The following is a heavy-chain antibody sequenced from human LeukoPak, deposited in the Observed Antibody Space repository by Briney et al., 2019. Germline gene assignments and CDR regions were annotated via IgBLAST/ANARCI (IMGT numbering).Heavy chain of an antibody. Sequence: GGSLRLSCAASGFTFSDAWMSWVRQAPGKGLEWVANVKQDGSEQYYVDSVRGRFITSRDNAKNTLFLQMNSLRSEDTAVYYYVSRAYCGGNCPSHFDYWGRGTLVTVSS. CDR3: VSRAYCGGNCPSHFDY. V-gene: IGHV3-7*03. J-gene: IGHJ4*02. CDR2: VKQDGSEQ. CDR1: GFTFSDAW. D-gene: IGHD2-21*02.